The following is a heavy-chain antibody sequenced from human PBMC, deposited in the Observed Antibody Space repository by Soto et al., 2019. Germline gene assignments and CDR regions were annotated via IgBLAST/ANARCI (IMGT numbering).Heavy chain of an antibody. Sequence: QVQLQESGPGLVKPSQTLSLTCTVSGGSISSGDYYWSWIRQPPGKGLEWIGYNSYSGNTYYNPSLESRVTISVDTSKNQFSLRLSSVTAADTAVYYCARASTVTTGAKFDYWGQGTLVTVSS. CDR2: NSYSGNT. CDR1: GGSISSGDYY. CDR3: ARASTVTTGAKFDY. J-gene: IGHJ4*02. D-gene: IGHD4-17*01. V-gene: IGHV4-30-4*01.